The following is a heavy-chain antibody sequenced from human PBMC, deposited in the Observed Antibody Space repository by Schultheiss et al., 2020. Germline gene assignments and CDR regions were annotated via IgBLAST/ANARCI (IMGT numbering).Heavy chain of an antibody. J-gene: IGHJ4*02. Sequence: SETLSLTCAVYGGSFSGYYWSWIRQHPGKGLEWIGYIYYSGSTNYNPSLKSRVTISVDTSKNQFSLKLSSVTAADTAVYYCARHEWFGESAQDYWGQGTLVTVSS. CDR2: IYYSGST. V-gene: IGHV4-59*08. CDR3: ARHEWFGESAQDY. D-gene: IGHD3-10*01. CDR1: GGSFSGYY.